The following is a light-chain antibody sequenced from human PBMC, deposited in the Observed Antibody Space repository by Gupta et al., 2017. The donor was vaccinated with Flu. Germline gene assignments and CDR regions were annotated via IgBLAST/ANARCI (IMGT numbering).Light chain of an antibody. Sequence: SYVLTQPPSVSVAPGQTAKITCGGNNIGSKYVHWYQQKSVQAPVLVVYEDSERPAGIPDRFSGFNSGNTATLTISRVEAGDEADYYCQVWDNSIDHVVFGGGTKLTVL. CDR1: NIGSKY. J-gene: IGLJ2*01. CDR2: EDS. V-gene: IGLV3-21*02. CDR3: QVWDNSIDHVV.